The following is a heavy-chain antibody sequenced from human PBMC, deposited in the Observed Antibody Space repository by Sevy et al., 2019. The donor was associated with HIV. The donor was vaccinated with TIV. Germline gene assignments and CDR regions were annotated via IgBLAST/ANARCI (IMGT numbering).Heavy chain of an antibody. CDR1: GFTFSSYS. CDR3: ARTFPDFWSGSGWFDP. CDR2: ISSSSSTI. D-gene: IGHD3-3*01. J-gene: IGHJ5*02. V-gene: IGHV3-48*02. Sequence: GGSLRLSCAASGFTFSSYSMNWVRQAPGKGLEWVSYISSSSSTIYYADSVKGRFTISRDNAKNSLYLQMNSLRDEDTAAYYCARTFPDFWSGSGWFDPWGQGTLVTVSS.